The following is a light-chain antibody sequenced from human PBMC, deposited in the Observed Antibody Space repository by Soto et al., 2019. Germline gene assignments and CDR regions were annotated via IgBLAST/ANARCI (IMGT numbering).Light chain of an antibody. V-gene: IGLV2-14*01. CDR1: SSDVGGYHY. J-gene: IGLJ2*01. CDR3: ISYTSSSTPYVV. Sequence: QSALTQPASVSGSPGQSITISCTGTSSDVGGYHYVSWYQQQPGKAPKLMIYDVSNRPSGVSNRFSGSKSGNTASLTISGLQAEDDADYYCISYTSSSTPYVVFGGGTKLTVL. CDR2: DVS.